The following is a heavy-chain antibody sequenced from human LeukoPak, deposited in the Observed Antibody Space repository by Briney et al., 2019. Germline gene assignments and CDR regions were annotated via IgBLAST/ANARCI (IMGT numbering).Heavy chain of an antibody. CDR2: ISSSSSTI. CDR1: GFSFSGYS. J-gene: IGHJ4*02. CDR3: ARDGGGYCSGGSSPGSGY. V-gene: IGHV3-48*04. Sequence: GGSLRLSCAASGFSFSGYSMNWVRQAPGKGLEWVTYISSSSSTIYYADSVKGRFTISRDNAKNSLYLQMNSLRAEDTAVYYCARDGGGYCSGGSSPGSGYWGQGTLVTVSS. D-gene: IGHD2-15*01.